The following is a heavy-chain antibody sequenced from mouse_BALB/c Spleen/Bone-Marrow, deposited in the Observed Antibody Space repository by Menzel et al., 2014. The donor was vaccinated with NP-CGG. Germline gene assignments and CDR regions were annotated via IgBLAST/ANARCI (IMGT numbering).Heavy chain of an antibody. D-gene: IGHD1-1*01. V-gene: IGHV1S22*01. J-gene: IGHJ4*01. CDR1: GYTFTSYW. CDR3: TTYYYYAMDY. CDR2: IYPGSGST. Sequence: LQQSGSELVRPGASVKLSCKASGYTFTSYWMHWVKQRRGQGLEWIGNIYPGSGSTNYDEKFKSKGTLTVDTSSSTAYMHLSSLTSEDSAVYYCTTYYYYAMDYWGQGTSVTVSS.